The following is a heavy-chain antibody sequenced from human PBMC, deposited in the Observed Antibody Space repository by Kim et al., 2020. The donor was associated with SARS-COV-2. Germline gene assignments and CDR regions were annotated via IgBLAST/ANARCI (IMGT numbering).Heavy chain of an antibody. V-gene: IGHV3-33*01. CDR3: VRDRSYSQYYYYHYGMDV. J-gene: IGHJ6*02. CDR2: IWYDGSNE. Sequence: GGSLRLSCTASGFTFSSHGMHWVRQAPGKGLEWVALIWYDGSNEYYADSVRGRFTISRDNSKRTLFLQMNSLRAEDTAVYYCVRDRSYSQYYYYHYGMDVWGQGTTVTVSS. CDR1: GFTFSSHG. D-gene: IGHD1-26*01.